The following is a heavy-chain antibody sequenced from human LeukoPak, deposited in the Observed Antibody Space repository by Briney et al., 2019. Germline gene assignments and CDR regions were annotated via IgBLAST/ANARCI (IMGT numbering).Heavy chain of an antibody. CDR3: TKEYDYSGYLGQGRGYFDY. D-gene: IGHD3-22*01. CDR2: ILGTGSST. J-gene: IGHJ4*02. CDR1: GFTFSSYA. Sequence: GGSRRLSWGAAGFTFSSYAMAWVRQAAGKGRGWVSAILGTGSSTYYASSVKGRFTIARDNSRRTLYLTMNSLRAEDTAIYFCTKEYDYSGYLGQGRGYFDYWGQGTLVTVSS. V-gene: IGHV3-23*01.